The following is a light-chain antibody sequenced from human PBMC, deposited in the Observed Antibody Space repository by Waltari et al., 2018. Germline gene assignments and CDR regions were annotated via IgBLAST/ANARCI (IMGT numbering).Light chain of an antibody. CDR2: DKN. CDR1: SSNIGNNY. J-gene: IGLJ2*01. Sequence: QSVLTQPPSVSAAPGQKVTISCSGSSSNIGNNYVSWYQQLPGTAPKLVIYDKNKRPSGIPDRFSGSESGTSATLGITGLQTGDEADYYCGAWDSSLTTVVFGGGTKLTVL. V-gene: IGLV1-51*01. CDR3: GAWDSSLTTVV.